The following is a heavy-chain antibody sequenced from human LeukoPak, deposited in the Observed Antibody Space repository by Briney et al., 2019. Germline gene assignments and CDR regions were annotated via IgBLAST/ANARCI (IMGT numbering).Heavy chain of an antibody. V-gene: IGHV3-21*01. Sequence: PGGSLRLSCAAAGFSFSSYTLNWVRQAPGRGLEWVSAISATGSHIYYEDSMKGRFTISRDNAKNLVYLQMDSLIVDDTAVYYCARDRVTWTYTSSWSYWGRGTLVTVS. CDR3: ARDRVTWTYTSSWSY. CDR1: GFSFSSYT. D-gene: IGHD3-10*01. CDR2: ISATGSHI. J-gene: IGHJ4*02.